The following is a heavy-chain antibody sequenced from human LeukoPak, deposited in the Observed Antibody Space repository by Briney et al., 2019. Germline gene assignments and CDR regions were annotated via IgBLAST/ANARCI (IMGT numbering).Heavy chain of an antibody. CDR1: GFTFSSYG. D-gene: IGHD3-22*01. V-gene: IGHV3-30*03. CDR2: ISYDGSNK. J-gene: IGHJ6*02. CDR3: ASVYYYDSSGYFYGMDV. Sequence: GGSLRLSCAASGFTFSSYGMHWVRQAPGKGLEWVEVISYDGSNKYCADPVKGRFTISRDNSKNTLYLQMNSLRAEDTAVYYCASVYYYDSSGYFYGMDVWGQGTTVTVSS.